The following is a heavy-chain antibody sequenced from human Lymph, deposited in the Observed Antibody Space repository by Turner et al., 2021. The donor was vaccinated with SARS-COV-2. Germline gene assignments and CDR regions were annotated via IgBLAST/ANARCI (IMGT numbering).Heavy chain of an antibody. V-gene: IGHV3-33*01. CDR1: EFTFSNSG. Sequence: QVQLVASGGGVVQPGGSLRLSCAASEFTFSNSGMHWVRQAPGKGLEWVAVIWFDGSNKYYADSVKGRFTISRDNSKNTLYLQMNSLRAEDTAVYYCARHNGGRLDYWGQGTLVTVSS. CDR3: ARHNGGRLDY. D-gene: IGHD3-16*01. CDR2: IWFDGSNK. J-gene: IGHJ4*02.